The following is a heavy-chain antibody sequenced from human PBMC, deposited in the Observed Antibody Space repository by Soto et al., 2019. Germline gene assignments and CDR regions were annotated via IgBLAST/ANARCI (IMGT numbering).Heavy chain of an antibody. CDR1: GSTFYTYT. D-gene: IGHD5-18*01. CDR2: ITPIYPTT. CDR3: ARIPRYSFPTSDGLAS. V-gene: IGHV1-69*13. J-gene: IGHJ5*02. Sequence: GASVKVSCKASGSTFYTYTFSWVRQAPGQGLKWMGGITPIYPTTNYAEKIQGRLTVTADGSTNTAYMELNSLPSEDTAVYYCARIPRYSFPTSDGLASWGRGTLVTVSS.